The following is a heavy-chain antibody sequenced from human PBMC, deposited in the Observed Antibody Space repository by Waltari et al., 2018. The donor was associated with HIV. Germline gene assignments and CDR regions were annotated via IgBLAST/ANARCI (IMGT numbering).Heavy chain of an antibody. CDR2: RSYDGSNR. CDR3: ARDPGFGELFANYFDY. CDR1: GFTFSSYA. J-gene: IGHJ4*02. V-gene: IGHV3-30*01. Sequence: QVQLVESGGGVVQPGRSLRLSCAASGFTFSSYAMHWVRQAPGKGLEWVAVRSYDGSNRCYGDSVKGRFTISRDNSKNTLYLQMNSLRAEDTAVYYCARDPGFGELFANYFDYWGQGTLVTVSS. D-gene: IGHD3-10*01.